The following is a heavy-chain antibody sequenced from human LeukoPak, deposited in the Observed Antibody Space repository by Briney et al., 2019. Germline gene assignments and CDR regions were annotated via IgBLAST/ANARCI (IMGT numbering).Heavy chain of an antibody. CDR2: IWYDGSNE. CDR1: GFTFSSYG. J-gene: IGHJ5*02. D-gene: IGHD6-19*01. Sequence: PGRSLRLSCAASGFTFSSYGMRWVRQAPGKGLEWVASIWYDGSNEYYADSVKGRFTISRDNSKNTVYLQMNTVRAEDTAVYYCARDRHSGRPLTNWFDPWGQGTLVTVSS. V-gene: IGHV3-33*01. CDR3: ARDRHSGRPLTNWFDP.